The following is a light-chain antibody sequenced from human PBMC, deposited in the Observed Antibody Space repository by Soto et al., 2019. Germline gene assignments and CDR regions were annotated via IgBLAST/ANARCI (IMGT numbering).Light chain of an antibody. CDR3: SSYAGSRGVV. CDR2: EVS. J-gene: IGLJ2*01. CDR1: SSDVGGYNY. Sequence: SALTQPPSASGSPGQSVTISCTGTSSDVGGYNYVSWYQQHPGKAPKLMIYEVSKRPSGVPDRFSGSKSGNTASLTVSGLQAEDEADYYCSSYAGSRGVVFGGGTKLTVL. V-gene: IGLV2-8*01.